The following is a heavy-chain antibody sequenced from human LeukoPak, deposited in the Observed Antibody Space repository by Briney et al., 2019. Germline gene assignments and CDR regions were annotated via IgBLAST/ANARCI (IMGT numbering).Heavy chain of an antibody. Sequence: GGSLRLSCSASGFTFGDHAMSWVRQAPGKGLGGVGFIRSKGYGGTTEYAASVEGRFSLSRDDSKSFVYLQMSSLKTEDTAVYYCTRVRSGNDFDYWGQGTLVTVSS. CDR3: TRVRSGNDFDY. D-gene: IGHD3-10*01. V-gene: IGHV3-49*04. CDR2: IRSKGYGGTT. CDR1: GFTFGDHA. J-gene: IGHJ4*02.